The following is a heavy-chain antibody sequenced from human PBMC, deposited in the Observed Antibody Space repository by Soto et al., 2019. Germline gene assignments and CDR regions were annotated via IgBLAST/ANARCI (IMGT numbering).Heavy chain of an antibody. CDR1: GLAVYSSH. D-gene: IGHD3-10*01. CDR3: ARLGPYGSESYSFRYNWFDP. CDR2: IYSGGSS. J-gene: IGHJ5*02. V-gene: IGHV3-53*01. Sequence: GGSARLSGTTAGLAVYSSHMTWVRQAPGKGLEWVSVIYSGGSSYYAVSVQGRFTISRDNSKNTVYLQMNSLRGEDTAMYYCARLGPYGSESYSFRYNWFDPWGQGTQVPVSS.